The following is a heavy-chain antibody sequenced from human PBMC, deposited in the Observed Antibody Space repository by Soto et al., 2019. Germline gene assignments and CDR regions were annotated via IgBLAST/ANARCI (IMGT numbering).Heavy chain of an antibody. CDR1: GGSFSGYY. J-gene: IGHJ6*02. CDR2: ISHSGST. V-gene: IGHV4-34*01. D-gene: IGHD6-13*01. CDR3: ARGREVAAAGGDYYYYYGMDV. Sequence: PSETLSLTCAVYGGSFSGYYWSWIRQPPGKGLEWIGEISHSGSTNYNPSLKSRVTISVDTSKNQFSLKLSSVTAADTAAYYCARGREVAAAGGDYYYYYGMDVWGQGTTVTVSS.